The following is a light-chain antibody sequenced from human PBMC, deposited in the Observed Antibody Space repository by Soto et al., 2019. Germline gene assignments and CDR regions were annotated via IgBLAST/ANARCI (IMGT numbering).Light chain of an antibody. CDR2: AAS. CDR1: QSISSY. Sequence: DIQMTQSPYSLSASVGDRVTITCRASQSISSYLNWYQQKPGKAPKLLIYAASSLQSGVSSRFSGSGSGTDFTLTISSLQPEDFATYYCQQSYSTPPKFGGGTKVDIK. V-gene: IGKV1-39*01. CDR3: QQSYSTPPK. J-gene: IGKJ4*02.